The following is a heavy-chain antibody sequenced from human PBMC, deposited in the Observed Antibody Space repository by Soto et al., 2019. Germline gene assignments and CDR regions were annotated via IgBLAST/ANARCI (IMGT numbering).Heavy chain of an antibody. J-gene: IGHJ4*02. CDR1: GFTFINYA. V-gene: IGHV3-23*01. D-gene: IGHD1-26*01. CDR3: ATGRGRVGETWMIDY. CDR2: IYGSGGTT. Sequence: EVQLLESGGGLVQPGESLRLSCAASGFTFINYAMTWVRQAPGKGLEWLSSIYGSGGTTYYADSVKGRFTLSRDNYRNALYLQMNSLRADDTAVYYCATGRGRVGETWMIDYWGQGTLVTVCS.